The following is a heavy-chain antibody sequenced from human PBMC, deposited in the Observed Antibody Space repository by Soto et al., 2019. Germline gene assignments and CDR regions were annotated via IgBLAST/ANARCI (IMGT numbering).Heavy chain of an antibody. Sequence: QVQLVQSGAEVKKPGSSVKVSCKASGGTFSSYTISWLRQAPGQGLEWMGRIIPILGIANYAQKFQGRVTITADKSTSTAYMELSSLRSEDTAVYYCARDPSPPWFDPWGQGTLVTVSS. CDR2: IIPILGIA. CDR3: ARDPSPPWFDP. J-gene: IGHJ5*02. V-gene: IGHV1-69*08. CDR1: GGTFSSYT.